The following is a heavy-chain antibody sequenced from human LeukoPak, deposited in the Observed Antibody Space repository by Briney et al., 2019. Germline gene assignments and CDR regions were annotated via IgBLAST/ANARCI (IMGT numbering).Heavy chain of an antibody. V-gene: IGHV3-7*01. CDR3: AAGDSFDY. Sequence: PGGSLRLSCAVYGLSFGNYWMSWVRQAPGKGLEWVANIDQDANERYYVDSVKGRFTISRDNAKNSLYLQVNSLRAEDTAVYYCAAGDSFDYWGQGALVTVSS. J-gene: IGHJ4*02. CDR2: IDQDANER. CDR1: GLSFGNYW.